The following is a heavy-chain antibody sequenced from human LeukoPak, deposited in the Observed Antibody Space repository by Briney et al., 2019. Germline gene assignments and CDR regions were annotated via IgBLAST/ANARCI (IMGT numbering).Heavy chain of an antibody. CDR3: ARDSRSSSLK. J-gene: IGHJ4*02. CDR2: ISYDGSNK. Sequence: EWVAVISYDGSNKYYADSVKGRFTISRDNSKNPLYLQMNSLRAEDTAVYYCARDSRSSSLKWGQGTLVTVSS. V-gene: IGHV3-30*04. D-gene: IGHD6-13*01.